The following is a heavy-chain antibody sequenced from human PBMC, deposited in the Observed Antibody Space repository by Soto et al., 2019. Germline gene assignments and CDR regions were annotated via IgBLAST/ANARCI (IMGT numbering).Heavy chain of an antibody. CDR3: AKDDCSGTSCHLFDS. Sequence: GESLKISCAASGFTFSNYGMHWVRQAPGKGLEWVAVISSDGSNKYYEDSVKGRFTISRDNSKNTLYLQMNTLRAEDTTVYYCAKDDCSGTSCHLFDSWGRGTLVTVSS. CDR2: ISSDGSNK. J-gene: IGHJ4*02. V-gene: IGHV3-30*18. CDR1: GFTFSNYG. D-gene: IGHD2-2*01.